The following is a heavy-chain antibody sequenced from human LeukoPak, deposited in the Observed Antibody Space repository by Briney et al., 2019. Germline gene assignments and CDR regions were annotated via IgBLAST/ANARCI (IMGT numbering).Heavy chain of an antibody. CDR3: ARGRGYGGNYLRSFDI. CDR1: GDSISSYF. V-gene: IGHV4-59*08. J-gene: IGHJ3*02. CDR2: NSGST. Sequence: SETLSLTCTVSGDSISSYFWSWIRQPPGKGLEWVGYNSGSTNYNPSLKSRVTILLDRSKNQFSLKLSSVTAADTAVYYCARGRGYGGNYLRSFDIWGQGTMVTVSS. D-gene: IGHD1-26*01.